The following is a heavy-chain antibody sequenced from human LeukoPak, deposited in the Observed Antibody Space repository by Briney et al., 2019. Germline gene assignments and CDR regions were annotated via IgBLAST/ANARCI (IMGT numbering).Heavy chain of an antibody. J-gene: IGHJ5*02. CDR3: AREPVGLFDP. CDR2: IYTGGST. D-gene: IGHD4-23*01. V-gene: IGHV4-61*02. Sequence: PSETLSLTCTVSGGSISSGNYYWSWIRQPAGKGLEWIGRIYTGGSTNYNPSLKSRVTISIDTSKNQFSLKLSSVIAADTAVYYCAREPVGLFDPWGQGTLVTVSS. CDR1: GGSISSGNYY.